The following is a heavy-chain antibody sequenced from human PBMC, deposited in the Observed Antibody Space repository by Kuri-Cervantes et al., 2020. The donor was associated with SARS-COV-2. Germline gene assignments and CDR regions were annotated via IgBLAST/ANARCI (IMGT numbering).Heavy chain of an antibody. D-gene: IGHD2-15*01. V-gene: IGHV7-4-1*02. CDR1: GYTFTSYD. CDR2: INTNTGNP. Sequence: ASVKVSCKASGYTFTSYDINWVRQATGQGLEWMGWINTNTGNPTYAQGFTGRFVFSLDTSVSTAYLQISSLKAEDTAVYYCARDLVVVAATPDYYYYGMDVWGQGTTVTVSS. CDR3: ARDLVVVAATPDYYYYGMDV. J-gene: IGHJ6*02.